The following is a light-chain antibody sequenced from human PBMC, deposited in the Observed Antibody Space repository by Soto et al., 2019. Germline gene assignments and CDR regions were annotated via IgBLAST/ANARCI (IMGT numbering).Light chain of an antibody. CDR1: QGIGND. CDR2: AAS. V-gene: IGKV1-6*02. J-gene: IGKJ4*01. Sequence: AIQMTQSPSSLSASVGDRVTITCRASQGIGNDLAWYQQKPGKAPKLLIYAASTLQSGVPSRFSGNGSGTDVNLTISSLQPGDLASYYCLQDFHFPLSFGGGTKVEIK. CDR3: LQDFHFPLS.